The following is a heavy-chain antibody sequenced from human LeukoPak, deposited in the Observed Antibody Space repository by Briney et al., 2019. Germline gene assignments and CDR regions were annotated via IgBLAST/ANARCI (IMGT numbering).Heavy chain of an antibody. V-gene: IGHV3-7*01. CDR3: ARELVVGVAEYFQH. D-gene: IGHD1-26*01. J-gene: IGHJ1*01. CDR1: GFTFSNYW. Sequence: GGSLRLSCAASGFTFSNYWMSWVRQAPGKGLEWVANVNKDGSEKYYMDSVRGRFTISRDNAKNSLYLQMNSLRAEDTAVYYCARELVVGVAEYFQHWGQGTLVTVSS. CDR2: VNKDGSEK.